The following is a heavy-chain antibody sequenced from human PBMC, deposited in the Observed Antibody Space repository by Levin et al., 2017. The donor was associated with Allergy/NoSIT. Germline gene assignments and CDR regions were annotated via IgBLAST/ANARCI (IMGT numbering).Heavy chain of an antibody. Sequence: SVKVSCKASGGTFSSYAISWVRQAPGQGLEWMGGIIPIFGTANYAQKFQGRVTITADESTSTAYMELSSLRSEDTAVYYCARFPYGGNPSRYYYYGMDGWGQGTTVTVSS. D-gene: IGHD4-23*01. J-gene: IGHJ6*02. V-gene: IGHV1-69*13. CDR1: GGTFSSYA. CDR3: ARFPYGGNPSRYYYYGMDG. CDR2: IIPIFGTA.